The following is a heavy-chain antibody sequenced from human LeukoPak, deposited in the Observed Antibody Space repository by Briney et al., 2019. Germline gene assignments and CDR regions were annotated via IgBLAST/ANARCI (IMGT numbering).Heavy chain of an antibody. CDR3: ARGADGVSSNSRGWFDP. Sequence: GGSLRLSCAASGFTFSTYYMNWVRQAPGKGLEWVSSISTSSSYIYYADSVKGRFTISRDNARNSLYLQMNTLRAEDTAVYSCARGADGVSSNSRGWFDPWGQGTLVTVSS. CDR2: ISTSSSYI. V-gene: IGHV3-21*01. CDR1: GFTFSTYY. J-gene: IGHJ5*02. D-gene: IGHD2-15*01.